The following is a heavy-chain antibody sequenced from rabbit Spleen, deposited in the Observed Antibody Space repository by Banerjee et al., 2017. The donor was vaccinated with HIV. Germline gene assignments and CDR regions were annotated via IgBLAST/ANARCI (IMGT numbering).Heavy chain of an antibody. Sequence: QEHLVESGGGLVKPGASLTLTCKASGFPFSNKAVMCWVRQTPGKGLEWIACINALTGKAVYASWAKGRFTFSKTSSTTVTLQMTSLTAADTATYFCARNYVNAFDPWGQGTLVTVS. CDR3: ARNYVNAFDP. CDR1: GFPFSNKAV. D-gene: IGHD1-1*01. V-gene: IGHV1S45*01. J-gene: IGHJ2*01. CDR2: INALTGKA.